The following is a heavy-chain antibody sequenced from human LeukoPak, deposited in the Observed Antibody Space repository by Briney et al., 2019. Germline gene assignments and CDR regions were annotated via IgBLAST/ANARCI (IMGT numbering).Heavy chain of an antibody. CDR2: IYPGDSDT. D-gene: IGHD3-10*01. J-gene: IGHJ4*02. V-gene: IGHV5-51*01. CDR1: GYSFTSYW. CDR3: ARTRRFGELKGASDY. Sequence: GESLKISCKGSGYSFTSYWIGWVRQMPGKGLEWTGIIYPGDSDTRYSPSFQGQVTTSADKSISTAYLQWSSLKASDTAMYYCARTRRFGELKGASDYWGQGTLVTVSS.